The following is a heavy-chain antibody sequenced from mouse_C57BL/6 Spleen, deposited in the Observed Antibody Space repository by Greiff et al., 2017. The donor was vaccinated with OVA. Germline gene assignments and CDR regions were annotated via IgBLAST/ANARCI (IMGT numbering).Heavy chain of an antibody. J-gene: IGHJ1*03. D-gene: IGHD2-4*01. CDR1: GFSFNTYA. V-gene: IGHV10-1*01. Sequence: EVQLVESGGGLVQPKGSLKLSCAASGFSFNTYAMNWVRQAPGKGLEWVARIRSKSNNYATYYADSVKDRFTISRDDSESMLYLQMNNLKTEDTAMYYCVRQYDSFQYFDVWGTGTTVTVSS. CDR3: VRQYDSFQYFDV. CDR2: IRSKSNNYAT.